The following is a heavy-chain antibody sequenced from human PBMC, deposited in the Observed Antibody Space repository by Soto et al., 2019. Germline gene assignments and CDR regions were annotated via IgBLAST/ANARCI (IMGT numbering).Heavy chain of an antibody. V-gene: IGHV4-31*03. D-gene: IGHD3-22*01. J-gene: IGHJ4*02. CDR2: IYYSGST. CDR1: GGSISSGGYY. Sequence: SETLSLTCTVSGGSISSGGYYWSWIRQHPGKGLEWIGYIYYSGSTYYNPSLKSRVTISVDTSKNQFSLKLSSVTAADTAVYYCARVVAHYYDSSGYYQIDYWGQGTLVTVSS. CDR3: ARVVAHYYDSSGYYQIDY.